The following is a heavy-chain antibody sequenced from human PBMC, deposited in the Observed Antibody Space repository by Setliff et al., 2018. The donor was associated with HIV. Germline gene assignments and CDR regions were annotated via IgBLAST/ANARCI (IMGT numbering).Heavy chain of an antibody. D-gene: IGHD3-16*01. CDR2: IRSKAYGGTT. CDR1: GFTFSSYA. J-gene: IGHJ4*02. V-gene: IGHV3-49*04. Sequence: PGGSLRLSCAASGFTFSSYAMSWVRQAPGEGLEWVGFIRSKAYGGTTEYAAYVKGRFTISRDDSKSIAYLQMNSLKTEDTAVYYCTRDLGGPFDYWGQGTLVTVSS. CDR3: TRDLGGPFDY.